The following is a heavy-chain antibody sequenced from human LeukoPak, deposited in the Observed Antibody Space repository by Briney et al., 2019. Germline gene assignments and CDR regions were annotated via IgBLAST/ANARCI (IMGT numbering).Heavy chain of an antibody. V-gene: IGHV1-69*05. CDR1: GGTSSSYA. Sequence: SVKVSCKASGGTSSSYAISRVRQAPGQGREWMGRIIPIFGTANYAQKFQGRVTITTDESTRTVYMELSSLRSEDTAVYFCARGGYPTDDAFDIWGQGTMVTVSS. D-gene: IGHD3-22*01. J-gene: IGHJ3*02. CDR3: ARGGYPTDDAFDI. CDR2: IIPIFGTA.